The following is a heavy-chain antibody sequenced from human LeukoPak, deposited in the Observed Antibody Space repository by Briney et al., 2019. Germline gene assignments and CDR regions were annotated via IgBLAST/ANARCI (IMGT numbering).Heavy chain of an antibody. J-gene: IGHJ4*02. CDR1: GGSISSYY. Sequence: SETLSLTCTVSGGSISSYYWSWIRQPPGKGLEWIGYIYYSGGTNYNPSLKSRVTISVDASKKQFSLRLSSVTAADTAVYYCARRGGDSSGNFDYWGQGTLVTVSS. D-gene: IGHD3-22*01. CDR2: IYYSGGT. V-gene: IGHV4-59*08. CDR3: ARRGGDSSGNFDY.